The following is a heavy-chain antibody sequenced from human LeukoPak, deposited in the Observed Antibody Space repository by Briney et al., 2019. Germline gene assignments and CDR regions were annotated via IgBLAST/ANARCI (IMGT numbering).Heavy chain of an antibody. Sequence: ASVKVSCKASGYTFTSYYMQWVRQAPGQGLEWMGIINPSGGSTSYAQKFQGRVTMTRDTSTSTVYMELSSLRSEDTAVYYCARGAGNQYDFWSGYYTYFDYWGQGTLVTVSS. D-gene: IGHD3-3*01. CDR2: INPSGGST. J-gene: IGHJ4*02. V-gene: IGHV1-46*01. CDR3: ARGAGNQYDFWSGYYTYFDY. CDR1: GYTFTSYY.